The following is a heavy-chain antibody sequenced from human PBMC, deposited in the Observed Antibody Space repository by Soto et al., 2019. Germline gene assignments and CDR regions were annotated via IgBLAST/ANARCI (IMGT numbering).Heavy chain of an antibody. V-gene: IGHV1-18*01. D-gene: IGHD6-19*01. J-gene: IGHJ6*03. CDR1: GYSFTNYG. Sequence: QDQLVQSGAEVKKPGASVTVSCKASGYSFTNYGVTWVRQAPGQGLEWMGWISAFNGNTHYAQNLQGRGTMTTDASTSTAYMELRRLRSDDTAVYYCARDRGVAPPVAGNTHYYYDMDGWGKGTTVTVSS. CDR3: ARDRGVAPPVAGNTHYYYDMDG. CDR2: ISAFNGNT.